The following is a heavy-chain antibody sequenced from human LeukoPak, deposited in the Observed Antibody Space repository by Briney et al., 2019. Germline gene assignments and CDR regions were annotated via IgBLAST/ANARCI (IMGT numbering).Heavy chain of an antibody. CDR1: GFTFSSYS. CDR3: ARADFDWLHDY. J-gene: IGHJ4*02. D-gene: IGHD3-9*01. V-gene: IGHV3-21*01. Sequence: GGSLRLSCAASGFTFSSYSMNWVRQAPGKGLEWVSSISSSSSYIYYADSVKGRLTISRDNAKNSLYLQMNSLRAEDTAVYYCARADFDWLHDYWGQGTLVTVSS. CDR2: ISSSSSYI.